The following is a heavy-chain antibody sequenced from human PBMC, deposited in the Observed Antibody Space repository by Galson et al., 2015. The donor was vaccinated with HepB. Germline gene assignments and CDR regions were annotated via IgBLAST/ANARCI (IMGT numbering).Heavy chain of an antibody. Sequence: SLRLSCAASGFIFDDYGMHWVRQAPGKGLEWVSGISWNSGSIGYADYVKGRFTISRDNAKNSLYLQMSSLRAEDTALYYCAKEGDYGNNYYMDVWGKGTTVTVSS. CDR1: GFIFDDYG. J-gene: IGHJ6*03. D-gene: IGHD4-17*01. CDR2: ISWNSGSI. CDR3: AKEGDYGNNYYMDV. V-gene: IGHV3-9*01.